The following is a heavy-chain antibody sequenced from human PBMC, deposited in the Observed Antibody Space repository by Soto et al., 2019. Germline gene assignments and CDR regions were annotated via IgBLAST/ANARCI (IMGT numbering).Heavy chain of an antibody. D-gene: IGHD3-22*01. V-gene: IGHV4-59*01. CDR3: ARVHYDSTSFDY. J-gene: IGHJ4*02. Sequence: SETLSLTCTVSGGSISSYYWSWIRQPPGKGLEWIGYIYYSGSTNYNPSLKSRVTISVDTSKNQFSLKLSSVTAAGTAVYYCARVHYDSTSFDYWGQGTLVTVSS. CDR1: GGSISSYY. CDR2: IYYSGST.